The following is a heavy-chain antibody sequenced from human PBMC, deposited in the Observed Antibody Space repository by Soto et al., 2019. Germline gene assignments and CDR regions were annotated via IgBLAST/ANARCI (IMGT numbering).Heavy chain of an antibody. V-gene: IGHV1-69*01. D-gene: IGHD3-10*01. CDR3: GIYYYGSGSYRLDACDI. CDR1: GGTFSSYA. CDR2: IIPIFGTA. J-gene: IGHJ3*02. Sequence: QVQLVQSGAEVKKPGSSVKVSCKASGGTFSSYAISWVRQAPGQGLEWMGGIIPIFGTASYAQKFQGRVTITADESTSTAYMELSSLRAEDTAVYYCGIYYYGSGSYRLDACDIWGQGTMVTVSS.